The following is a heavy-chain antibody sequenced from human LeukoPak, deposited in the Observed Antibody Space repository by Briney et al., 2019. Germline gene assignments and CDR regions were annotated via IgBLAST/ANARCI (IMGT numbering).Heavy chain of an antibody. J-gene: IGHJ4*02. CDR1: EFTFSSYE. Sequence: GGSLRLSCAASEFTFSSYEMNWVRQAPGTGLVWLSYISGTGSTTYYVDSVKGRFTISRDNAMNSLYLQMNSLTDEDTALYYCARGTGISNGLVDYWGQGTLVTVSS. V-gene: IGHV3-48*03. D-gene: IGHD3-10*01. CDR2: ISGTGSTT. CDR3: ARGTGISNGLVDY.